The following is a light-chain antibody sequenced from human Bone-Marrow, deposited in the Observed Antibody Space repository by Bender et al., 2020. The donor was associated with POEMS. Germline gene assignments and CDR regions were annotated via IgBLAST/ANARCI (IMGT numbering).Light chain of an antibody. J-gene: IGLJ3*02. CDR2: SSH. CDR3: CSYAGSSTFWV. CDR1: SSNIGAHA. Sequence: QSVLTQPPSASGTPGQRVTISCSGGSSNIGAHAVNWYQHLPGTAPKLLIYSSHRRPSEVPDRFSGSRSGTSASLAISGLQSEDEADYYCCSYAGSSTFWVFGGGTMVTVL. V-gene: IGLV1-44*01.